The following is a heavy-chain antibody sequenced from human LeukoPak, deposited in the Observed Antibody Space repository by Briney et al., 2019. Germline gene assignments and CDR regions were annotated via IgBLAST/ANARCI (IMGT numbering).Heavy chain of an antibody. Sequence: SETLSLTCTVSGGSISSSSYYWGWIRQPPGKGLEWIGSIYYSGSTYYNPSLKSRVTISVDTSKNQFSLKLSSVTAADTAVYYCARLVVVLAAPNYYFDYWGQGTLVTVSS. CDR3: ARLVVVLAAPNYYFDY. D-gene: IGHD2-2*01. J-gene: IGHJ4*02. CDR1: GGSISSSSYY. V-gene: IGHV4-39*01. CDR2: IYYSGST.